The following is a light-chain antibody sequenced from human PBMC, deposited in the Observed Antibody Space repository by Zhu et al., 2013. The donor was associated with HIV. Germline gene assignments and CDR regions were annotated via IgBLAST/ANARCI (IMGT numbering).Light chain of an antibody. V-gene: IGKV3D-15*01. Sequence: DIVMTQSPVSLSVSPGERATLSCRTSQNVNRFLAWYQRQPGQAPRLLIYGASARASGIPTRFSGSGSGTDFTLSINTVEPDDSAVYYCQQYGWPPDTFGQGTRLDIK. J-gene: IGKJ5*01. CDR3: QQYGWPPDT. CDR2: GAS. CDR1: QNVNRF.